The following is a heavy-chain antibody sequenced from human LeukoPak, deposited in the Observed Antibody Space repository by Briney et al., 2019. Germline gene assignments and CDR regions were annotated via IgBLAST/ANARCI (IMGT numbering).Heavy chain of an antibody. CDR3: ARESKVHSSSAQGPDDYYYYYMDV. CDR1: GYTFTSYA. D-gene: IGHD6-13*01. CDR2: INAGNGNT. V-gene: IGHV1-3*01. J-gene: IGHJ6*03. Sequence: GASVKVSCKASGYTFTSYAMHWVRQAPGQRLEWMGWINAGNGNTKYSQEFQGRVTITRDTSASTAYMELSRPRSDDTAVYYCARESKVHSSSAQGPDDYYYYYMDVWGKGTTVTVSS.